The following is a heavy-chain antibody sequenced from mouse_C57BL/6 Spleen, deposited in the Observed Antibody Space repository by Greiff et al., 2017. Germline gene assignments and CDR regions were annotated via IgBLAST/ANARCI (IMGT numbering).Heavy chain of an antibody. Sequence: EVTLVESGGGLVKPGGSLKLSCAASGFTFSDYGMHWVRQAPEKGLEWVAYISSGSSTIYYADTVKGRFTISRDNAKNTLFLQMTSLRSEDTAMYYCARKAYSNLDYWGQGTTRTVSS. CDR2: ISSGSSTI. D-gene: IGHD2-5*01. J-gene: IGHJ2*01. V-gene: IGHV5-17*01. CDR1: GFTFSDYG. CDR3: ARKAYSNLDY.